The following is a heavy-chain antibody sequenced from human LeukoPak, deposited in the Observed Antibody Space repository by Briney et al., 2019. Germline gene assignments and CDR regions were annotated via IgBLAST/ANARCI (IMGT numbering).Heavy chain of an antibody. Sequence: GGSLRLSCAASGFTFSGYGMHWVRQAPGKWLEWVAFIRYDGSNKYYADSVKGRFTISRDNSKNTLYLQMNSLRAEDTAVYYCAKDDYGGNSFQGDAFDIWGQGTMVTVSS. CDR1: GFTFSGYG. CDR2: IRYDGSNK. V-gene: IGHV3-30*02. J-gene: IGHJ3*02. CDR3: AKDDYGGNSFQGDAFDI. D-gene: IGHD4-23*01.